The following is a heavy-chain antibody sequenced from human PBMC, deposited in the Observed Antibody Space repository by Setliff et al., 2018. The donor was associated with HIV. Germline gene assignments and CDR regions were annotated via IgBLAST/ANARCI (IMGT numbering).Heavy chain of an antibody. Sequence: GGSLRLSCAASGFTFSSYSMNWVRQAPGKGLERVSYISSSSSTIYYADSVKGRFTISRDNAKNSLYLQMNSLRAEDTAVYYCASSGSGSYINWFGPWGQGTLVTVSS. CDR1: GFTFSSYS. V-gene: IGHV3-48*01. J-gene: IGHJ5*02. D-gene: IGHD3-10*01. CDR3: ASSGSGSYINWFGP. CDR2: ISSSSSTI.